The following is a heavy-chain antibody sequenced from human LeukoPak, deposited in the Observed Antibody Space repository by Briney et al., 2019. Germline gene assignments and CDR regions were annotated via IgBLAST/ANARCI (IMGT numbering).Heavy chain of an antibody. Sequence: GGSLRLSCAASGFTFDDYAMHWVRQVPGKGLEWVSGISGSGGSTYYVDSVKGRFTISRDNSKNTLYLQMNSLRAEDTAVYYCAKDDPHKDGDYDDYWGQGTLVTVSS. D-gene: IGHD4-17*01. V-gene: IGHV3-23*01. CDR1: GFTFDDYA. J-gene: IGHJ4*02. CDR2: ISGSGGST. CDR3: AKDDPHKDGDYDDY.